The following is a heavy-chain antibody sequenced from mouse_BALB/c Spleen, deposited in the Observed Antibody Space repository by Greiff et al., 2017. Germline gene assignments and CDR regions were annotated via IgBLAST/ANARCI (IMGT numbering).Heavy chain of an antibody. Sequence: EVMLVESGGGLVKPGGSLKLSCAASGFTFSSYAMSWVRQSPEKGLEWVAEISSGGSYTYYPDTVTGRFTISRENAKNTLYLEMSSLRSEDTAMYYYARSGGGYFDYWGQGTTLTVSS. CDR2: ISSGGSYT. J-gene: IGHJ2*01. CDR1: GFTFSSYA. V-gene: IGHV5-9-4*01. CDR3: ARSGGGYFDY.